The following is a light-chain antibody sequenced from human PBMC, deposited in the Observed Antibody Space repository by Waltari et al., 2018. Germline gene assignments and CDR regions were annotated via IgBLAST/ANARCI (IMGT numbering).Light chain of an antibody. Sequence: AIQMTQSPSSLSASVGDRVTITCRASQGIRYDLGWYQQKPGKAPKLLIYAASSLPSGVPSRFSGGGAGTEFTLTISNLQPEDFATYYCLQDYNYPWTFGQGTKVEIK. J-gene: IGKJ1*01. V-gene: IGKV1-6*01. CDR3: LQDYNYPWT. CDR2: AAS. CDR1: QGIRYD.